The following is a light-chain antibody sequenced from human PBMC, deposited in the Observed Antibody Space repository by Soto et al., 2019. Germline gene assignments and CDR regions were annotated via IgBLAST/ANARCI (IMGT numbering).Light chain of an antibody. J-gene: IGLJ2*01. CDR2: EVS. CDR1: SSDVGAYKY. V-gene: IGLV2-8*01. Sequence: QSVLTQPPSASESPGQSVTISCTGTSSDVGAYKYVSWYQQHPGKVPKLIIYEVSKRPSGVPDRFSGSKSGNTASLTVSGLQAEDEADYYCSSYAGSDTHVVFGGGTKVTVL. CDR3: SSYAGSDTHVV.